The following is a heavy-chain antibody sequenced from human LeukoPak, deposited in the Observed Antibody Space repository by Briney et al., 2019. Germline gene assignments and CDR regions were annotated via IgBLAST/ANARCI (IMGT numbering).Heavy chain of an antibody. CDR3: ASRVVQAAPLLP. J-gene: IGHJ5*02. CDR1: GYTFTGYY. Sequence: ASVKVSCKASGYTFTGYYMHWVRQAPGQGLEWMGWINPNSGGTNYAQRFQGRVTMTRDTSISTAYMELSRLRSDDTAEYYCASRVVQAAPLLPWGQGTLVTVSS. CDR2: INPNSGGT. V-gene: IGHV1-2*02. D-gene: IGHD2-2*01.